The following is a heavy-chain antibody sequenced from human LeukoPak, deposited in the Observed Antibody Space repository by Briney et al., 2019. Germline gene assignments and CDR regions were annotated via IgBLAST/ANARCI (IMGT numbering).Heavy chain of an antibody. J-gene: IGHJ3*02. CDR1: GFTVISNY. CDR3: ARDLAVDEPRAFDI. CDR2: IYSGGST. Sequence: GGSLRLSCAASGFTVISNYMSWVRQAPGKGLEWVAVIYSGGSTYYADSVKCRFTISRDNSKNTLYLQMNSLRVEDTAVYYCARDLAVDEPRAFDIWGQGTMVTVSS. V-gene: IGHV3-53*01. D-gene: IGHD6-19*01.